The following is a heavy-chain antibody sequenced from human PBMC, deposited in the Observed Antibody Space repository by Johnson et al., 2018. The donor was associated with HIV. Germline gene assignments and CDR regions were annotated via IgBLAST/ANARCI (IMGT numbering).Heavy chain of an antibody. Sequence: VQLVESGGDLVRPGGSLRLSCTASGFTVSSNYMSWVRQAPGKGLEWVSAISGSGGSTYYADSVKGRFTISRDNSKNTLYLQMKSLRAGDTAVYYCARGHLAVAGTGDAFDIWGQGTMVTVSS. J-gene: IGHJ3*02. D-gene: IGHD6-19*01. CDR2: SGSGGST. CDR1: GFTVSSNY. V-gene: IGHV3-66*01. CDR3: ARGHLAVAGTGDAFDI.